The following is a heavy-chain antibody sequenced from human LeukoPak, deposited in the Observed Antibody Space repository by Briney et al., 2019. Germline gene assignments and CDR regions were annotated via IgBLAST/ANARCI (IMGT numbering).Heavy chain of an antibody. Sequence: SETLSLTCTVSGGSISSGGYYWSWIRQPAGKGLEWIGRIYTSGSTNYNPSLKSRVTMSVDTSKNQFSLKLSSVTAADTAVYYCAREIVVVPAAQYNWFDPWGQGTLVTVSS. J-gene: IGHJ5*02. CDR2: IYTSGST. D-gene: IGHD2-2*01. CDR3: AREIVVVPAAQYNWFDP. V-gene: IGHV4-61*02. CDR1: GGSISSGGYY.